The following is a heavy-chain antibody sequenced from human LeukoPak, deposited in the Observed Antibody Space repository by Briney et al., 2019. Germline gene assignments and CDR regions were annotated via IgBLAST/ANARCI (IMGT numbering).Heavy chain of an antibody. Sequence: SETLSLTCTVSGYSISSGYYWGWIRQPPGKGLEWIGRIYTSGSTNYNPSLKSRVTISVDTSKNQFSLKLSSVTAADTAVYYCAREGGALMDYWGQGTLVTVSS. CDR2: IYTSGST. D-gene: IGHD3-16*01. CDR1: GYSISSGYY. J-gene: IGHJ4*02. CDR3: AREGGALMDY. V-gene: IGHV4-38-2*02.